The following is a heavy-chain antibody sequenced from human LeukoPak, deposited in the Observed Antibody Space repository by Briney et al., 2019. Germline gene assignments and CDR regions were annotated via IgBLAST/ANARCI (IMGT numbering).Heavy chain of an antibody. V-gene: IGHV5-51*01. CDR2: IYPRDSDT. D-gene: IGHD3-22*01. CDR1: GYSFTSYW. CDR3: ARHIDHYYDSSGYYWFDY. J-gene: IGHJ4*02. Sequence: GESLKISCKGSGYSFTSYWIGWVRQMPGKGLEWMGIIYPRDSDTRYSPSFQGQVTISADKSISTAYLQWSSLKASDTAMYYCARHIDHYYDSSGYYWFDYWGQGTLVTVSS.